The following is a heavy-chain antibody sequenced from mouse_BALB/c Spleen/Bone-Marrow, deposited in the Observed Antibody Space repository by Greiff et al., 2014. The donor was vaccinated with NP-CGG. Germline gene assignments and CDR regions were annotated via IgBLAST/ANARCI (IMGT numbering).Heavy chain of an antibody. CDR1: GFNIKDTY. CDR2: IDPANGNT. J-gene: IGHJ3*01. CDR3: ARGGNFFFAY. Sequence: EVKLEESGAELVKPGASVKLSCTASGFNIKDTYMHWVKQRPEQGLEWIGRIDPANGNTKYDPKFQGKATITADTSSNTAYLQLSSLTSEDTAVYYCARGGNFFFAYWGQGTLVTVSA. D-gene: IGHD2-1*01. V-gene: IGHV14-3*02.